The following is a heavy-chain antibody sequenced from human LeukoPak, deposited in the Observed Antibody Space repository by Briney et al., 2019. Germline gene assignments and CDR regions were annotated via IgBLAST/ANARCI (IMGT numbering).Heavy chain of an antibody. CDR2: IKQDGSEK. V-gene: IGHV3-7*03. J-gene: IGHJ4*02. Sequence: GGSLRLSCAASGFTLSSYWMSWVRQAPGKGLEWVANIKQDGSEKYYVDSVKGRFTISRDNAKNSLYLQMNSLRPEDTALYHCAKSRYYCDSSGYGDYFDDWGQGTLVTVSS. CDR1: GFTLSSYW. CDR3: AKSRYYCDSSGYGDYFDD. D-gene: IGHD3-22*01.